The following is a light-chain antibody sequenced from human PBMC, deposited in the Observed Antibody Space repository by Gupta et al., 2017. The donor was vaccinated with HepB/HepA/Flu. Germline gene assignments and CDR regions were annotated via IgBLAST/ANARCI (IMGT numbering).Light chain of an antibody. V-gene: IGKV3-15*01. CDR2: GAS. CDR3: LQDDNWPHL. CDR1: QSVSSN. Sequence: ELVMTQSPAILSVSPGESATLSCRASQSVSSNLAWYQQKPGQAPRLLISGASTRATGIPARFSGSGSGTDFTLTISSLQSEDFAFYYCLQDDNWPHLFGHGTKVDIK. J-gene: IGKJ3*01.